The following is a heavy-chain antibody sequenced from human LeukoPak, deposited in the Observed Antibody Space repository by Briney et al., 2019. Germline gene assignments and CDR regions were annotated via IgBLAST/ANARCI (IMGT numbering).Heavy chain of an antibody. CDR3: ARSIGYCSSTSCYTGAPAFDI. D-gene: IGHD2-2*02. CDR1: GGSISSYY. CDR2: IYYSGST. V-gene: IGHV4-59*01. Sequence: SETLSLTCTVSGGSISSYYWSWIRQPPGKGLEWIGYIYYSGSTNYNPSLKSRVTISVDTSKNQFSLKLSSVTAADTAVYYCARSIGYCSSTSCYTGAPAFDIWGQGTMVTVSS. J-gene: IGHJ3*02.